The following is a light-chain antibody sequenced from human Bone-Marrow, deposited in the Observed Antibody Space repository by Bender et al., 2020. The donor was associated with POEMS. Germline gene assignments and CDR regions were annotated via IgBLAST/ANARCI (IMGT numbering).Light chain of an antibody. CDR1: SSDVGRNTL. V-gene: IGLV2-14*02. CDR3: AAWDDSLSGL. CDR2: EGS. J-gene: IGLJ3*02. Sequence: QSALTQPASVSGSPGQSITISCTGTSSDVGRNTLVSWFQQYPGKAPKLIIYEGSRRPSGVSPRFSGSKSGTSASLAISGLRSEDEADYYCAAWDDSLSGLFGGGTKVTVL.